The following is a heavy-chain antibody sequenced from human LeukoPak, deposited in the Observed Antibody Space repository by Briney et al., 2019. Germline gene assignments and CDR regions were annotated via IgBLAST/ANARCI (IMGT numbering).Heavy chain of an antibody. D-gene: IGHD3-16*01. Sequence: PGGSLGLSCAASGFTFSSYDMSWVRQAPGKGLEWVSAISGSGGSTYYADSVKGRFTISRDNSKNTLYLQMNSLRAEDTAVYYCAKDRGPGPWGAFDYWGQGTLVTVSS. V-gene: IGHV3-23*01. J-gene: IGHJ4*02. CDR2: ISGSGGST. CDR1: GFTFSSYD. CDR3: AKDRGPGPWGAFDY.